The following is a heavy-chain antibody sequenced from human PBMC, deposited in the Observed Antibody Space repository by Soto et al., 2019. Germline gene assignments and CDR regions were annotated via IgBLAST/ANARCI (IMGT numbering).Heavy chain of an antibody. CDR2: IYPGDSDT. CDR3: ARQGSSTIGYYYYMDV. D-gene: IGHD3-10*01. J-gene: IGHJ6*03. CDR1: GHSFTSYW. V-gene: IGHV5-51*01. Sequence: GESLKISCKGSGHSFTSYWIRWVRQMPGKGLEWMGIIYPGDSDTRYSPSFQGQVTISADKSISTAYLQWSSLKASDTAMYYCARQGSSTIGYYYYMDVWGKGTTVTVSS.